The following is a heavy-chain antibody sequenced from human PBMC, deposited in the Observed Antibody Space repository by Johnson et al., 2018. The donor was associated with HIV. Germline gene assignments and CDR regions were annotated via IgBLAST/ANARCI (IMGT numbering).Heavy chain of an antibody. CDR3: AKVRLAAAGVRDAFDI. CDR1: GFTFDDYG. CDR2: ISWNSGSI. V-gene: IGHV3-9*01. J-gene: IGHJ3*02. D-gene: IGHD6-13*01. Sequence: VQLVESGGGVVRPGGSLRLSCAASGFTFDDYGMNWVRQAPGKGLEWVSGISWNSGSIGYADSVKGRFTISRDNAKNYLYLQMNRLRAEDTALYYCAKVRLAAAGVRDAFDIWGQGTMVTVSS.